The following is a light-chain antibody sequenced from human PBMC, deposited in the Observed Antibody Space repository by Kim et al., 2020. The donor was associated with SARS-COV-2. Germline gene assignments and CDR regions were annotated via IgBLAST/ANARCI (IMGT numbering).Light chain of an antibody. CDR2: DAS. J-gene: IGKJ5*01. CDR1: QSVSSY. CDR3: QQRSNWPIT. Sequence: LSPGERVTLSCRASQSVSSYLAGYQQRPGQAPRLLIYDASSRAAGVPARFSGSGSGTDFTLTISGLEPEDFAFYYCQQRSNWPITFGQGTRLEIK. V-gene: IGKV3-11*01.